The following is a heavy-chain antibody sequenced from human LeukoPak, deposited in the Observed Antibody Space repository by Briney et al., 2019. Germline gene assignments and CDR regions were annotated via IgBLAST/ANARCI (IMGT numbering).Heavy chain of an antibody. CDR1: GGTFISYA. CDR3: AREAGTDWYFDL. D-gene: IGHD6-13*01. V-gene: IGHV1-69*01. J-gene: IGHJ2*01. CDR2: IIPIFGTA. Sequence: ASVNVSCKASGGTFISYAISWVRQAPGQGLEWMGGIIPIFGTANYAQKFQGRVTITADESTSTAYMELSSLRSEDTAVYYCAREAGTDWYFDLWGRGTLVTVSS.